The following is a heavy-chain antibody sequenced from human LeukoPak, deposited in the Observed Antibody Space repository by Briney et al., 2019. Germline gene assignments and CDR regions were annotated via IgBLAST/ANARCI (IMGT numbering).Heavy chain of an antibody. J-gene: IGHJ4*02. CDR2: ISGSGGST. Sequence: GGSLRLSCAASGFTFSSYAMSWVRQAPGKGLEWVSAISGSGGSTYYADSVKGRFTISRDNAKNSLYLQMNSLRAEDTAVYYCARVRPMTIDYWGQGTLVTVSS. CDR1: GFTFSSYA. V-gene: IGHV3-23*01. CDR3: ARVRPMTIDY. D-gene: IGHD3-22*01.